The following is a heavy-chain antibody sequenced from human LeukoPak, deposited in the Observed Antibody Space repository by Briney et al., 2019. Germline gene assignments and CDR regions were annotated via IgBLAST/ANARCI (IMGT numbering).Heavy chain of an antibody. CDR1: GYTFTSYY. Sequence: ASVKVSCKASGYTFTSYYMHWVRQAPGQGLEWMGWINTNTGNPTYAQGFTGRFVFSLDTSVSTAYLQISSLKAEDTAVYYCARVGSSSWYGPFDYWGQGTLVTVSS. CDR2: INTNTGNP. CDR3: ARVGSSSWYGPFDY. V-gene: IGHV7-4-1*02. J-gene: IGHJ4*02. D-gene: IGHD6-13*01.